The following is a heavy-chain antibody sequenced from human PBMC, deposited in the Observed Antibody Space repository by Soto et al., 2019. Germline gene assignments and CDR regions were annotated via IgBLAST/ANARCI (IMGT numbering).Heavy chain of an antibody. J-gene: IGHJ4*02. D-gene: IGHD6-19*01. CDR1: GFTVSSNY. CDR3: ARASTSSDLDY. Sequence: EVQLVESGGGLIQPGGSLRLSCAASGFTVSSNYMSWVRQAPGKGLGWVSVIYSGGSTYYADSVKGRFTISRDNSKNTLYLQRNSLRAEDTAVYYCARASTSSDLDYWGQGTLVTVSS. V-gene: IGHV3-53*01. CDR2: IYSGGST.